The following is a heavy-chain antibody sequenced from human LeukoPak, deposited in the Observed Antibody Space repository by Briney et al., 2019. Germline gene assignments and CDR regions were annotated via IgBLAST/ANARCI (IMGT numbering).Heavy chain of an antibody. V-gene: IGHV1-18*01. CDR1: GYTFTSHG. CDR2: ITVNNGYT. Sequence: GASVKVSCKAAGYTFTSHGFIWLRQAPGQGLEWMGWITVNNGYTKYAQELQGRVTMTTDTSTSTAYMELRSLRSDDTAVYYCAREREPVGISIDYWGQGTLVTVSS. D-gene: IGHD2-15*01. CDR3: AREREPVGISIDY. J-gene: IGHJ4*02.